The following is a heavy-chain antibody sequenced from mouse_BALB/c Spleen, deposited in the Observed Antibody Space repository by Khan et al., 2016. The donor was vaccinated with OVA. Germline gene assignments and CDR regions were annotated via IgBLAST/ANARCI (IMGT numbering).Heavy chain of an antibody. CDR2: IYPGTDNS. Sequence: QIQLVLSGAELVRPGASVKLSCKTSGYIFTSYWIHWVKQRSGQGLEWIARIYPGTDNSYYNEKFKDKATLTADKSSSTAYMQLSSLKSEDSDVDLCAREEALYHFDHWGQGTTLTVSS. CDR3: AREEALYHFDH. D-gene: IGHD3-2*02. V-gene: IGHV1-76*01. J-gene: IGHJ2*01. CDR1: GYIFTSYW.